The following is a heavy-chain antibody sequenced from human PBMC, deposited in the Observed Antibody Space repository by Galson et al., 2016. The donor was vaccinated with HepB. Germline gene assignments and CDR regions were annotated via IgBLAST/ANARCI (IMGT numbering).Heavy chain of an antibody. Sequence: LRLPCAASGFTFSRNGMHWVRPAPGKGLEWVAGIWYDGRNKYHADAVKGRFTISRDNSKNTLYPQMNSLRAEDTAVYYCASEAPILAPTLDYWGQGTLVTVSS. CDR1: GFTFSRNG. CDR2: IWYDGRNK. D-gene: IGHD2/OR15-2a*01. V-gene: IGHV3-33*01. CDR3: ASEAPILAPTLDY. J-gene: IGHJ4*02.